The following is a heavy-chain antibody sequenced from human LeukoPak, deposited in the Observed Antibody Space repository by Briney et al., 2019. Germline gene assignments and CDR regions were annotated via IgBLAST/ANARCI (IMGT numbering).Heavy chain of an antibody. CDR3: ARGPREWELLGYAFDI. CDR1: GFTFSSYA. V-gene: IGHV3-48*03. J-gene: IGHJ3*02. CDR2: VSSSASTI. Sequence: GGSLRLSCAASGFTFSSYAMSWVRQAPGKGLEWVSYVSSSASTIYYADSVKGRFTISRDNAKNSLYLQMSSLRAEDTAVYYCARGPREWELLGYAFDIWGQGTMVSVSS. D-gene: IGHD1-26*01.